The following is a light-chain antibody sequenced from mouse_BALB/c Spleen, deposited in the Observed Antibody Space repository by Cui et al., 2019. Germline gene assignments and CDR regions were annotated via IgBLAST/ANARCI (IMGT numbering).Light chain of an antibody. Sequence: QIVLTQSTAIMSASLGERVTMTCTASSSVSSSYLHWYQQKPGSSPKLWIYSTSNLASGVPARFSGSGSGTSYSLTISSMEAEDAAIYYCHQYHRSPFTFGSGTKLEIK. CDR1: SSVSSSY. CDR2: STS. J-gene: IGKJ4*01. CDR3: HQYHRSPFT. V-gene: IGKV4-74*01.